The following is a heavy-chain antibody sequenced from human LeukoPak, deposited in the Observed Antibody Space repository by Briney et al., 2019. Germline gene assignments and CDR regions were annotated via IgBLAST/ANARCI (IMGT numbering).Heavy chain of an antibody. V-gene: IGHV1-69*04. CDR2: IIPILGIA. CDR3: AGYCSSTSCYAVDY. D-gene: IGHD2-2*01. Sequence: SVKVSCKASGGTFSSYAISWVRQAPGQGLEWMGRIIPILGIASYAQKFQGRVTITADKSTSTAYMELSSLRSEDTAVYYCAGYCSSTSCYAVDYWGQGTLVTVSS. CDR1: GGTFSSYA. J-gene: IGHJ4*02.